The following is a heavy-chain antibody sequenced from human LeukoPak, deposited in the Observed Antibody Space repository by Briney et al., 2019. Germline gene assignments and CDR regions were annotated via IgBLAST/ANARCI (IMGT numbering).Heavy chain of an antibody. D-gene: IGHD3-16*01. CDR1: GFTFSSYA. CDR2: ISGSGGST. J-gene: IGHJ6*01. V-gene: IGHV3-23*01. Sequence: GGSPRLSCAASGFTFSSYAMSWVRQAPGKGLEWVSVISGSGGSTYYADSVKGRFTISRDNSKNTLYLQMNSLRAEDTAVYYCASTFFGVAQPASFYYYSMCVSGTGTPVTASS. CDR3: ASTFFGVAQPASFYYYSMCV.